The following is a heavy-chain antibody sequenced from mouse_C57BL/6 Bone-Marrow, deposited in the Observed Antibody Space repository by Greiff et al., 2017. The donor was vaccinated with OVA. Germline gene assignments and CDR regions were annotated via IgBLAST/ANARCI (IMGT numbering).Heavy chain of an antibody. CDR2: IDPSDSET. CDR3: AREKGGYRYYAMDY. CDR1: GYTFTSYW. D-gene: IGHD2-2*01. V-gene: IGHV1-52*01. J-gene: IGHJ4*01. Sequence: QVQLQQPGAELVRPGSSVKLSCKASGYTFTSYWMHWVKQRPIQGLEWIGNIDPSDSETHYNQKFKDKATLTVDKSSSTAYMQLSSLTSEDSAVYYCAREKGGYRYYAMDYWGQGTSVTVSS.